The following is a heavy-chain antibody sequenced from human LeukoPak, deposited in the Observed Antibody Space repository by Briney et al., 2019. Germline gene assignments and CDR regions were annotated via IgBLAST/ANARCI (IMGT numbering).Heavy chain of an antibody. Sequence: GGSLRLSCAASGLTFSSHWMSWVRQAPGKGLEWVAVISYDGSNKYYADSVKGRFTISRDNSKNTLYLQMNSLRAEDTAVYYCAKERGTWGIDYWGQGTLVTVSS. V-gene: IGHV3-30*18. CDR2: ISYDGSNK. D-gene: IGHD3-16*01. CDR3: AKERGTWGIDY. J-gene: IGHJ4*02. CDR1: GLTFSSHW.